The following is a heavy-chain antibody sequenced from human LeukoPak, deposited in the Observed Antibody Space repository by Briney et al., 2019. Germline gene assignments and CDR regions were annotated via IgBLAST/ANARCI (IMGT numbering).Heavy chain of an antibody. CDR3: ARVGPGGCSSTSCYGKIDY. CDR1: GGSISSGDYY. D-gene: IGHD2-2*01. V-gene: IGHV4-39*07. Sequence: SETLSLTCTVSGGSISSGDYYWSWIRQPPGKGLEWIGEINHSGSTNYNPSLKSRVTISVDTSKNQFSLRLSSVTAADTAVYYCARVGPGGCSSTSCYGKIDYWGQGTLVTVSS. CDR2: INHSGST. J-gene: IGHJ4*02.